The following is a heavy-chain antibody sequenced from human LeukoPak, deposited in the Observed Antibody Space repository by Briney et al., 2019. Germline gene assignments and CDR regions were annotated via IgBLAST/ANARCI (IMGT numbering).Heavy chain of an antibody. V-gene: IGHV3-7*01. CDR3: ARDLAYYDILTRYLVDDY. CDR1: GFTFSSYW. Sequence: PGGSLRLSCAASGFTFSSYWMSWVRQAPGKGLEWVANIKQDGSEKYYVDSVKGRFTISRDNAKNSLYLQMNSLRAEDTAVYYCARDLAYYDILTRYLVDDYWGQGTLVTVSS. J-gene: IGHJ4*02. D-gene: IGHD3-9*01. CDR2: IKQDGSEK.